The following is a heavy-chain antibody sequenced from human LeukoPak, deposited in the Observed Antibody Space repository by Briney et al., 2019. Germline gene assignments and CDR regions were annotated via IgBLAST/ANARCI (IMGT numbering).Heavy chain of an antibody. CDR1: RVGLPRESTA. J-gene: IGHJ3*02. D-gene: IGHD3-3*01. Sequence: SLSLPLPSAVPRVGLPRESTAWTGTRRFPSRGRNGLGRSYYRSNWIYESAASVKSRITINPDTSRNQFSLHLNSVIPEDTAVYFCARAPDDLLHGRAFDIWGQGTMVTVSS. CDR2: SYYRSNWIY. V-gene: IGHV6-1*01. CDR3: ARAPDDLLHGRAFDI.